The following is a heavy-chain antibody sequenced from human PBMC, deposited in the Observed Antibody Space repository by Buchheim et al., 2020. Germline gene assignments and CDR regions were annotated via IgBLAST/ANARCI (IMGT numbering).Heavy chain of an antibody. J-gene: IGHJ6*02. V-gene: IGHV1-69*02. CDR3: ARAHPSGYYPQTPYYYYYGMDV. CDR1: GGTFSSYT. D-gene: IGHD3-22*01. Sequence: QVQLVQSGAEVKKPGSSVKVSCKASGGTFSSYTISWVRQAPGQGLEWMGRIIPILGIANYAQKFQGRVTITADKSTSTAYMELSSLRSEDTAVYYCARAHPSGYYPQTPYYYYYGMDVWGQGTT. CDR2: IIPILGIA.